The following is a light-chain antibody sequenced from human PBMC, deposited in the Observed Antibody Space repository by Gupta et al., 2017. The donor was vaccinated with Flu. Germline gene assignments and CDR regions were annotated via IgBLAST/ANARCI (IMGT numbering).Light chain of an antibody. CDR2: VAS. CDR3: QQVHSYPWT. Sequence: DIRLTQSPSFLSASVGDRVTITCRASHDMSTYLAWYQQKPGKAPELLIYVASILQSWVPSRFSGSGSGTEFTLTISGLQAEDFATYYCQQVHSYPWTFGQGTKVEI. CDR1: HDMSTY. V-gene: IGKV1-9*01. J-gene: IGKJ1*01.